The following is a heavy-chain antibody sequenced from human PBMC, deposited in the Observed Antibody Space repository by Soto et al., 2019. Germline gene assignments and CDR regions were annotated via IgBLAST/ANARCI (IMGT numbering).Heavy chain of an antibody. CDR1: GFTFSSYG. CDR3: ARMEYYYDSSGYEAAFDI. V-gene: IGHV3-33*01. CDR2: IWYDGSSK. D-gene: IGHD3-22*01. J-gene: IGHJ3*02. Sequence: PGGSLRLSCAASGFTFSSYGMHWVRQAPGKGLEWVAVIWYDGSSKYYADSVKGRFTISRDNSKNTLYLQMNSLRAEDTAVYYCARMEYYYDSSGYEAAFDIWGQGTMVTVSS.